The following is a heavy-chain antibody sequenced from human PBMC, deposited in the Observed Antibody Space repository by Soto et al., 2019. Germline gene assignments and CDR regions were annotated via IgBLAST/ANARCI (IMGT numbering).Heavy chain of an antibody. CDR2: IYYSGTT. J-gene: IGHJ4*02. D-gene: IGHD2-21*02. CDR1: GVSISSGGYY. CDR3: AKGVVVVTPFDY. Sequence: SETLSLTCTVSGVSISSGGYYWSWIRQHPGEGLEWIGYIYYSGTTNYNPSFKSRVTISVDTSKNRFSLKLSSVTAADTAVYYCAKGVVVVTPFDYWGRGALVTVSS. V-gene: IGHV4-31*03.